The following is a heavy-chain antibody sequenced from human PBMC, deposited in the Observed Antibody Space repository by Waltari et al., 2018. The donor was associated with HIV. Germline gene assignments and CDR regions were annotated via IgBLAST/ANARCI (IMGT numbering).Heavy chain of an antibody. CDR2: IFYTGST. CDR1: GGPISSGLYY. J-gene: IGHJ4*02. CDR3: ARQRQSRRDPFDY. Sequence: QLQLQESGPGLVKPSETLSLTCTVSGGPISSGLYYWGWIRLPPGKGLAWIGSIFYTGSTSANPSLRGRATMSVETSKNRFSLQLGSVTAADTAVYYCARQRQSRRDPFDYWGQGTLVTVSS. V-gene: IGHV4-39*01.